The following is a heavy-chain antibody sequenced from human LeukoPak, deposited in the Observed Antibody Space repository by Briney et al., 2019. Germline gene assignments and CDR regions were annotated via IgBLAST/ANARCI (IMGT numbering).Heavy chain of an antibody. Sequence: PGGSLRLSCAASGFTFDDYAMHWVRQTPGKGLEWVSLISGDGGSTYFADSVKGRFTVPRDNSKNSLYLQMNSLRPEDTALYYCAKVPSSASGWYRFDYWGQGTLVTVSS. CDR2: ISGDGGST. J-gene: IGHJ4*02. CDR3: AKVPSSASGWYRFDY. CDR1: GFTFDDYA. V-gene: IGHV3-43*02. D-gene: IGHD6-19*01.